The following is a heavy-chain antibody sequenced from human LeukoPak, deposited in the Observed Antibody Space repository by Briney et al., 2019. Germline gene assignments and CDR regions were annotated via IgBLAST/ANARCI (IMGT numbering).Heavy chain of an antibody. CDR2: IERDGTTT. J-gene: IGHJ3*02. V-gene: IGHV3-74*01. CDR3: VRWRQRVVSTVEAFDN. D-gene: IGHD2-15*01. Sequence: PGGSLRLSCTVSGFTFSNHSMHWVRHAPGKGLVWVSPIERDGTTTTYGDSVKGRFTIRRDNAKNTLYLQMNRLRADDTAVYYCVRWRQRVVSTVEAFDNWGQGTMVTVAS. CDR1: GFTFSNHS.